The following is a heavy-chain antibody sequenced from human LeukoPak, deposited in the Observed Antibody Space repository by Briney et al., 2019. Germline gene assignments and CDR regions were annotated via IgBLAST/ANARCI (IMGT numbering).Heavy chain of an antibody. CDR3: AKDHGYYYDSSGYYKFSYFDY. V-gene: IGHV3-23*01. Sequence: GGSLRLSCAASGFTFSSYAMSWVRQAPGKGLEWVSAISGSGGSTYYADSVKGRFTISRDNSKNTLYLQMNSLRAEDTAVYYCAKDHGYYYDSSGYYKFSYFDYWGQGTLVTVSS. CDR1: GFTFSSYA. CDR2: ISGSGGST. D-gene: IGHD3-22*01. J-gene: IGHJ4*02.